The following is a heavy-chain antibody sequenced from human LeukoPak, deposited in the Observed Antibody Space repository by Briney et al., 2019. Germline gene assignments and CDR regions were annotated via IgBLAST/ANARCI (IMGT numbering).Heavy chain of an antibody. V-gene: IGHV4-34*01. CDR1: GGSFSGYY. J-gene: IGHJ4*02. Sequence: SETLSLTCAVYGGSFSGYYWSWIRQPPGKGLEWIGEINHSGSTNYNPSLKSRVTISVDTSKNKFSLKLSSVTAADTAVYYCARGEWLRSDDYWGQGTLVTVSS. CDR2: INHSGST. D-gene: IGHD5-12*01. CDR3: ARGEWLRSDDY.